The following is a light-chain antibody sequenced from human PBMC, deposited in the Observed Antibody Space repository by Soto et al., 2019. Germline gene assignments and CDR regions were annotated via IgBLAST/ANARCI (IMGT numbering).Light chain of an antibody. CDR2: SSS. CDR1: QSISSY. V-gene: IGKV1-39*01. Sequence: DIQMTQSPSSLSASVGGRVTITCRASQSISSYLNWYQQKPGMAPKLLIYSSSTLESGVPSRFSGSGSGTDFTLTISSLQPGDFATYYCQQLHTYPLTFGGGTKVDI. J-gene: IGKJ4*01. CDR3: QQLHTYPLT.